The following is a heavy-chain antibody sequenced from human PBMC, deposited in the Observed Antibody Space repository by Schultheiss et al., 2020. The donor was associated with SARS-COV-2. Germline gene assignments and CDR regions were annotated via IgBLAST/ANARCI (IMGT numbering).Heavy chain of an antibody. CDR3: ARDPGAPNGMDV. Sequence: GESLKISCAASGFTFSSYWMHWVRQAPGKGLVWVSSISSSSSYIYYADSVKGRFTISRDNAKNSLYLQMNSLRADDTAVYYCARDPGAPNGMDVWGQGTTVTVSS. J-gene: IGHJ6*02. CDR1: GFTFSSYW. V-gene: IGHV3-21*01. CDR2: ISSSSSYI. D-gene: IGHD3-10*01.